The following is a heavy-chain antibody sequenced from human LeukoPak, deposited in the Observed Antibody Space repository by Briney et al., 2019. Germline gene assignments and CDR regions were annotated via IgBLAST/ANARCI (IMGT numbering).Heavy chain of an antibody. D-gene: IGHD2-21*01. CDR1: GFTFSSYP. V-gene: IGHV3-30-3*01. J-gene: IGHJ4*02. CDR2: ISYDGSNK. CDR3: AKKSGDHFHFDF. Sequence: GGSLRLSCAASGFTFSSYPMHWVRQAPGKGLEWVAIISYDGSNKYYADSVKGRFTISRDNSKSTLYLQMNSLRAEDTAVYHCAKKSGDHFHFDFWGQGTLVTVSS.